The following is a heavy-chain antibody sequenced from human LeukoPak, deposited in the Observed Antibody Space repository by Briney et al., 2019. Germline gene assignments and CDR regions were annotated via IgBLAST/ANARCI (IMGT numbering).Heavy chain of an antibody. Sequence: PGGSLRLSCAASGFTFRNYGMHCVRQAPGKGLEWVAVISEDGSNKHYADSVRGRFTISRDNSDNTLYLQMNSLRAEDTAVYYCAKDGETTASGTFDYWGQGTLVTVSS. J-gene: IGHJ4*02. V-gene: IGHV3-30*18. D-gene: IGHD1-1*01. CDR2: ISEDGSNK. CDR3: AKDGETTASGTFDY. CDR1: GFTFRNYG.